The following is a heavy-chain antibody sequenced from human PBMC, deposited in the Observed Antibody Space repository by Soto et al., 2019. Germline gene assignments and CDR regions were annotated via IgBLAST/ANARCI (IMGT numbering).Heavy chain of an antibody. V-gene: IGHV4-59*01. CDR3: ARDTPYYYGIGV. Sequence: SETLFLTCTISGGYISSYYWSWIRQAPGKGLEWIGYIYYSGSTYYNPSLKGRLTISVDTSKNQFSLKLSSVTAADTAVYYCARDTPYYYGIGVWGQGTTVTVSS. J-gene: IGHJ6*02. CDR1: GGYISSYY. CDR2: IYYSGST.